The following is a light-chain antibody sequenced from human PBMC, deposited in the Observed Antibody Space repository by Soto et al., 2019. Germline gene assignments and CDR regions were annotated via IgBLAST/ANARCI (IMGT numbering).Light chain of an antibody. Sequence: QSVLTQPPSASGSPGQSVTISCTGTSSDVGGYKYVSWYQQHPGKAPKLMIYEVSKRPSGVPDRFSGSKSGNTASLTVSGLQAEDEADYYCSSYAGSNHFVFGTGTKLTVL. V-gene: IGLV2-8*01. J-gene: IGLJ1*01. CDR3: SSYAGSNHFV. CDR1: SSDVGGYKY. CDR2: EVS.